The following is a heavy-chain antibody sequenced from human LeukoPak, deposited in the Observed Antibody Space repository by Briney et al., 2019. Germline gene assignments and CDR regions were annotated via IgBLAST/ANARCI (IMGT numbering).Heavy chain of an antibody. J-gene: IGHJ4*02. CDR2: INHSGTT. CDR3: ARLDFDWLSTGY. D-gene: IGHD3-9*01. Sequence: PSETLSLTCAVYGGPFSGYYWSWIRQPPGKGLEWIGEINHSGTTNYNPSLKSRVTISVDTSKNQFSLNLSSVTAADTAVYYCARLDFDWLSTGYWGQGTLVTVSS. V-gene: IGHV4-34*01. CDR1: GGPFSGYY.